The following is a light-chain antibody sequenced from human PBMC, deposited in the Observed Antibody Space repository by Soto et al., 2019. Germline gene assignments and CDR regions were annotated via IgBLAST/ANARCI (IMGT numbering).Light chain of an antibody. CDR1: QSISSY. CDR2: AAS. V-gene: IGKV1-39*01. CDR3: QQSYSTPEYT. J-gene: IGKJ2*01. Sequence: DIQMTQSPSSLSASVGDRVTITCRASQSISSYLNWYQQKPGKAPTLLIYAASSLQSRVPSRFSGSGSGTDFTLTISSRQPEDFATYYCQQSYSTPEYTFGQGTKLEIK.